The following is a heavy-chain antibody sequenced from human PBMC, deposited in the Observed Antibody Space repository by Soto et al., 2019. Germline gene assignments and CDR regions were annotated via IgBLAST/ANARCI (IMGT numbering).Heavy chain of an antibody. V-gene: IGHV3-72*01. CDR1: GFTFSDHY. J-gene: IGHJ4*02. CDR3: VRATYNSNWNLGY. Sequence: GGSLRLSCSASGFTFSDHYIDWVRQAPGKGLEWVGRSRNKANSYTTEYAASVKGRFTVSRDDSKSSVFLQMNSLKTEDTAVYYCVRATYNSNWNLGYWGQVTLVPVSP. D-gene: IGHD6-13*01. CDR2: SRNKANSYTT.